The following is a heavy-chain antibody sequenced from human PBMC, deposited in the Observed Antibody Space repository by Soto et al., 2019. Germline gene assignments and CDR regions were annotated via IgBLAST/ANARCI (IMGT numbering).Heavy chain of an antibody. V-gene: IGHV4-61*01. CDR3: ARIVVGATVDL. CDR1: GDSVSSDRYF. D-gene: IGHD1-26*01. CDR2: ISYTGDT. J-gene: IGHJ5*02. Sequence: SETLSLTCAVSGDSVSSDRYFWTWIRQPPGKGLEWIAYISYTGDTNYNPSLKSRVTISVDTSRNQFSLTLTSVTAADTAVYFCARIVVGATVDLWGQGSLVTVSS.